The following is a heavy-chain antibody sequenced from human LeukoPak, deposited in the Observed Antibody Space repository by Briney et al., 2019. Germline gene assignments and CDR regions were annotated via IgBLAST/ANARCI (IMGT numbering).Heavy chain of an antibody. V-gene: IGHV3-74*01. CDR2: INSDGINT. D-gene: IGHD3-22*01. Sequence: GGSLRLSCAASGFTFSNYWMHWVRQAPGKGLVWVSRINSDGINTSYADSVKGRFTISRDNAKNTLNLQMNSLRAEDTAVYYCARDWYYYDSSGYYFSGWGQGTMVTVSS. CDR1: GFTFSNYW. CDR3: ARDWYYYDSSGYYFSG. J-gene: IGHJ3*01.